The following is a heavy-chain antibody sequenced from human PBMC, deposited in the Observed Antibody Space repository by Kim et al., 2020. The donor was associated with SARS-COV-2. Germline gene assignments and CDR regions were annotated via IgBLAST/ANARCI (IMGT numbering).Heavy chain of an antibody. D-gene: IGHD6-19*01. CDR3: ARDRGRWLGPGGYGMDV. Sequence: SVKVSCKASGGTFSSYTISWVRQAPGQGLEWMGRIIPILGIANYAQKFQGRVTITADKSTSTAYMELSSLRSEDTAVYYCARDRGRWLGPGGYGMDVWGQGTTVTVSS. CDR1: GGTFSSYT. J-gene: IGHJ6*02. CDR2: IIPILGIA. V-gene: IGHV1-69*04.